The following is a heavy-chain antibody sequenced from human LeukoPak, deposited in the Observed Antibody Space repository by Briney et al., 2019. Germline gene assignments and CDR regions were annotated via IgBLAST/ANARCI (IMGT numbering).Heavy chain of an antibody. CDR3: ARLGSSTFDY. J-gene: IGHJ4*02. V-gene: IGHV3-74*01. CDR1: GFTFSSYW. D-gene: IGHD6-6*01. Sequence: SGGSLRLSCAASGFTFSSYWMHWARQVPGKGLVWVSRINTDGSSTSYADFVKGRFTISRDNAKNTLYLQMNSLRAEDTAVYYCARLGSSTFDYWGQGTLVTVSS. CDR2: INTDGSST.